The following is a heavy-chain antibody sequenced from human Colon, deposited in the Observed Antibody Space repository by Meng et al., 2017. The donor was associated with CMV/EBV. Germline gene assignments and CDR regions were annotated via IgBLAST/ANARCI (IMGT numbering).Heavy chain of an antibody. CDR3: AKDRVKKQLLYPDH. CDR2: ITSDGDST. J-gene: IGHJ4*02. CDR1: GFTFGDYT. Sequence: ESLKISCAASGFTFGDYTMHWVRQAPGKGLEWVSLITSDGDSTYYADSMKGRFTISRDNSKNLLYLQMNSLRIEDTALYYCAKDRVKKQLLYPDHWGQGTLVTVSS. V-gene: IGHV3-43*01. D-gene: IGHD2-2*02.